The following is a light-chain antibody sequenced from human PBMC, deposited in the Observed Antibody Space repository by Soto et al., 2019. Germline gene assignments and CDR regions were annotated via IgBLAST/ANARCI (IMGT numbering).Light chain of an antibody. J-gene: IGKJ5*01. CDR2: GAS. CDR3: QQYGSSST. CDR1: QTISSSS. Sequence: VVLTQSQGTLSLSPGERATLSCRASQTISSSSLAWYQQKGGQAPRLLIYGASSRATGIPDRFSGSGSGTDFTLTISRLEPDDFAVYYCQQYGSSSTFGQGRRLEI. V-gene: IGKV3-20*01.